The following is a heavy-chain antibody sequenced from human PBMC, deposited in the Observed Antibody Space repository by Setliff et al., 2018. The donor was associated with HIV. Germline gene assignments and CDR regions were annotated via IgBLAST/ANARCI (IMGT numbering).Heavy chain of an antibody. V-gene: IGHV1-18*01. CDR1: GYTFTIYG. CDR3: ARVSGYYHLDY. D-gene: IGHD3-22*01. Sequence: VASVKVSCKASGYTFTIYGITWVRQAPGQGLEWMGWISGYNGKTNYAQKYQDRVTMTTNISTSMAYMEVRSLRSDDTAVYYCARVSGYYHLDYWGQGTLVTVSS. CDR2: ISGYNGKT. J-gene: IGHJ4*02.